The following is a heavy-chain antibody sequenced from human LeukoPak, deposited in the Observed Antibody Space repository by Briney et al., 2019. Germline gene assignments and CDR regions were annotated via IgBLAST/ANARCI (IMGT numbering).Heavy chain of an antibody. J-gene: IGHJ4*02. CDR3: ARTRSSRGYFDY. D-gene: IGHD6-13*01. CDR1: GGSISSGDYY. Sequence: SETLSLTCTVSGGSISSGDYYWSWIRQPPGKGLEWIGYIYYSGSTYYNPSLKSRVTISVDTSKNQFSLKLSSVTAADTAVYYCARTRSSRGYFDYWGQGTLVTVSS. CDR2: IYYSGST. V-gene: IGHV4-30-4*01.